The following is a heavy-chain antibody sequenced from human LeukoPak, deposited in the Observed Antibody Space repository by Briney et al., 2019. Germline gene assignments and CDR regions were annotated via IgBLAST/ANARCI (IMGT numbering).Heavy chain of an antibody. D-gene: IGHD4-23*01. V-gene: IGHV3-23*01. CDR1: GFPFSSYA. J-gene: IGHJ4*02. Sequence: GGSLRLSCAASGFPFSSYAMSWVRQPPRKGLEWVSTSSDTTYYTDSVKGRFTISRDTSKNTLYLQMNSLGAADTAVYYCARSRGPGNHYFDYWGQGALVTVSS. CDR3: ARSRGPGNHYFDY. CDR2: SSDTT.